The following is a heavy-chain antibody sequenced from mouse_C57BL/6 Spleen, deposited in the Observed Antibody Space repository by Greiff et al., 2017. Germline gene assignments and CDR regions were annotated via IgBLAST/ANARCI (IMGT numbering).Heavy chain of an antibody. V-gene: IGHV1-82*01. Sequence: LQESGPELVKPGASVKISCKASGYAFSSSWMNWVKQRPGKGLEWIGRIYPGDGDTNYNGKFKGKATLTADKSSSTAYMQLSSLTSEDSAVYFCARMLGDYWGQGTTLTVSS. J-gene: IGHJ2*01. D-gene: IGHD3-3*01. CDR1: GYAFSSSW. CDR3: ARMLGDY. CDR2: IYPGDGDT.